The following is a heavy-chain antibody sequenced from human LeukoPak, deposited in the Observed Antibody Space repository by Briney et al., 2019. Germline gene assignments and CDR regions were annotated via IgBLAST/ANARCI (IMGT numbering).Heavy chain of an antibody. CDR3: VRLYDWGRLDY. CDR1: GYTFTGYY. D-gene: IGHD3-9*01. Sequence: ASVKVSCKTSGYTFTGYYLFWVRQAPGQGLEWMGWINPNSGGTNYAQRFQGRVTMTRDTSIRTAYMELSRLTSDDTAVYYCVRLYDWGRLDYWGQGTLVTVSS. J-gene: IGHJ4*02. V-gene: IGHV1-2*02. CDR2: INPNSGGT.